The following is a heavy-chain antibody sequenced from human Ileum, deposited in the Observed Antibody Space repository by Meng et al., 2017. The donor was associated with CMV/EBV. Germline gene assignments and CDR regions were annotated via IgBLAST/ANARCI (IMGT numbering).Heavy chain of an antibody. CDR3: AREDYGGNIGY. D-gene: IGHD4-23*01. Sequence: LSWAASGFTFSSYAMHWVRQAPGKGLEWVAVISYDGSNKYYADSVKGRFTISRDNSKNTLYLQMNSLRAEDTAVYYCAREDYGGNIGYWGQGTLVTVSS. V-gene: IGHV3-30*04. CDR2: ISYDGSNK. J-gene: IGHJ4*02. CDR1: GFTFSSYA.